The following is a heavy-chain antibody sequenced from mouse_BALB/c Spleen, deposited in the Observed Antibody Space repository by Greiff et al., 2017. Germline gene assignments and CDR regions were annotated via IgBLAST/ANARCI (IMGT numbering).Heavy chain of an antibody. Sequence: VKLQESGPGLVAPSQSLSITCTVSGFSLTSYGVHWVRQPPGKGLEWLGVIWAGGSTNYNSALMSRLSISKDNSKSQVFLKMNSLQTDDTAMYYCAREITTVVAEGAMDYWGQGTSVTVSS. CDR2: IWAGGST. CDR3: AREITTVVAEGAMDY. CDR1: GFSLTSYG. D-gene: IGHD1-1*01. J-gene: IGHJ4*01. V-gene: IGHV2-9*02.